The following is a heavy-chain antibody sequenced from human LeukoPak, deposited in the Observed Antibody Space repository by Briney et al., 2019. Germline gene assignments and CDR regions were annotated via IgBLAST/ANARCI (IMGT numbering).Heavy chain of an antibody. CDR2: INPSGVST. Sequence: ASLKVSCKASGYTFTSYYMHCVRQSPGQELEWMGIINPSGVSTSYAQKFQGRVTMTRDTSTSTVYMELSSLRSEDTAVYYCARDGGIAVDGRTLAYGMDVWGKGSTVTVSS. J-gene: IGHJ6*04. CDR1: GYTFTSYY. V-gene: IGHV1-46*01. D-gene: IGHD6-19*01. CDR3: ARDGGIAVDGRTLAYGMDV.